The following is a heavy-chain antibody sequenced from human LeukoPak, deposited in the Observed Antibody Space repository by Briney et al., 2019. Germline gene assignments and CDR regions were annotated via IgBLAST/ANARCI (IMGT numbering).Heavy chain of an antibody. CDR3: AKDQGTQQLVPLARIFRPFDS. D-gene: IGHD6-13*01. V-gene: IGHV4-59*01. Sequence: SETLSLTCTVSGGSISSYYWSWIRQSPGKGLECIGYIHYTGSTNYNPSLKSRVTISVETSKNQFSLKLKSVTAADTAVYYCAKDQGTQQLVPLARIFRPFDSWGQGTLVTVSS. CDR2: IHYTGST. CDR1: GGSISSYY. J-gene: IGHJ4*02.